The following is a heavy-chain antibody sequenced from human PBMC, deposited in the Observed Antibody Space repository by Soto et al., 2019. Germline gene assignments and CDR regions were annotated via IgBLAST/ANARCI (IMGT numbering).Heavy chain of an antibody. D-gene: IGHD1-26*01. CDR2: ISGYNGNT. J-gene: IGHJ4*02. V-gene: IGHV1-18*01. CDR1: GYTFISYG. Sequence: QVQLVQSGAEVKKPGASVKVSCKASGYTFISYGISWVRQAPGQALEWMGWISGYNGNTKYAQKLQGRVTMTTDTSTSTAYVELRSLRSDDTAVYYCAGDLGAQIVDYWGQGTLVTVSS. CDR3: AGDLGAQIVDY.